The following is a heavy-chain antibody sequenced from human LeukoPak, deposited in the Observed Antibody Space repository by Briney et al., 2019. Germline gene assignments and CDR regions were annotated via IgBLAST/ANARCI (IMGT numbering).Heavy chain of an antibody. Sequence: SVKVSCKASGGTFSSYAISWVRQAPGQGLEWMGRIIPIFATANYAQKFQGRVTITTDEPTTTAYMELISLRSEDPAVYYCPRAPDYGYYGWYFDLWGRGTLVTVSS. CDR3: PRAPDYGYYGWYFDL. J-gene: IGHJ2*01. CDR2: IIPIFATA. V-gene: IGHV1-69*05. CDR1: GGTFSSYA. D-gene: IGHD4-17*01.